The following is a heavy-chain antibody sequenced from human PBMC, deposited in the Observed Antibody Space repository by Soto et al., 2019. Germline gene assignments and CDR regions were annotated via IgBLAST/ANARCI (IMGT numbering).Heavy chain of an antibody. Sequence: QITLKESGPSLVKPTQTLTLTCTFSGFSLTTYGVGVSWVRQPPGKALEWLAIIYWDHDQYFSPSLKDRLTISNDTSTNQVVLTLTSMDPVDTATYFCAHFVRTFDIWGHGTVVTVSS. CDR2: IYWDHDQ. V-gene: IGHV2-5*02. CDR3: AHFVRTFDI. D-gene: IGHD3-10*02. J-gene: IGHJ3*02. CDR1: GFSLTTYGVG.